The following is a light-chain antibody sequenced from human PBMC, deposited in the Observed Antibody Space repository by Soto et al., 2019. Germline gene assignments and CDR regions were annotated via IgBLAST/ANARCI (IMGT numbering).Light chain of an antibody. CDR2: GAS. CDR1: QSVSSRS. V-gene: IGKV3-20*01. Sequence: EIVLTQSPGTLSLSPGERATLSCRASQSVSSRSLAWYQQKPGQAPRLLISGASSRAADIPDRFSGSGSGTDFTLTINRLEPEDFAVYYCQQYGSSPTTFGQGTKVDI. CDR3: QQYGSSPTT. J-gene: IGKJ1*01.